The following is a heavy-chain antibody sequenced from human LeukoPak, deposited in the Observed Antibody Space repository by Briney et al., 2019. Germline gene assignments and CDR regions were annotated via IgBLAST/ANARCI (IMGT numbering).Heavy chain of an antibody. CDR3: AKDSAYYYDSSGYSDY. CDR2: ISSSGSTV. CDR1: GFTFSSYE. D-gene: IGHD3-22*01. V-gene: IGHV3-48*03. J-gene: IGHJ4*02. Sequence: PGGSLRLSCAASGFTFSSYEMNWVRQAPGKGLEWVSYISSSGSTVYYADSVKGRFTISRDNAKNSLYLQMNSLRAEDTALYYCAKDSAYYYDSSGYSDYWGQGTLVTVSS.